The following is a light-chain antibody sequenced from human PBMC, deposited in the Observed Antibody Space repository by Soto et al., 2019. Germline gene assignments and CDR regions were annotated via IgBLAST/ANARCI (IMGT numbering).Light chain of an antibody. Sequence: DIQMTRSPSSLSASVGNRFTITCRASQDIRKWLDWHQKKKGEAPKFLIYAASNLQSGVPSKLRVSGYGTDLTITISSLKTEDFEVYYCQQARRFPITFGQGTRLEIK. J-gene: IGKJ5*01. CDR3: QQARRFPIT. CDR1: QDIRKW. V-gene: IGKV1-12*01. CDR2: AAS.